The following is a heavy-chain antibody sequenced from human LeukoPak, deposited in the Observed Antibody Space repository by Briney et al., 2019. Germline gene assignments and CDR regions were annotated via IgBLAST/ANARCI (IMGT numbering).Heavy chain of an antibody. CDR1: GGTFSSYA. Sequence: SVKVSCKACGGTFSSYAISWVRQAPGQGLEWMGGIIPIFGTANYAQKFQGRVTITTDESTSTAYMELSSLRSEDTAVYYCARDLYYYDSSGYYSALFDPWGQGTLVTVSS. CDR2: IIPIFGTA. V-gene: IGHV1-69*05. J-gene: IGHJ5*02. CDR3: ARDLYYYDSSGYYSALFDP. D-gene: IGHD3-22*01.